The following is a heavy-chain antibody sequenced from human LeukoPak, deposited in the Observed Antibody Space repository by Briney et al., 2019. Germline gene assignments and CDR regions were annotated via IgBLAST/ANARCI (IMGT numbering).Heavy chain of an antibody. CDR3: ARRKPRRSYIAGADNVVFDI. V-gene: IGHV5-51*01. D-gene: IGHD6-19*01. J-gene: IGHJ3*02. CDR2: IYPGDSDT. CDR1: GYSFTSYW. Sequence: GESLKISCKGSGYSFTSYWIGWVRQMPGRGLEWMGIIYPGDSDTRYSPSYQGQVTISADQSISTAYLQWSSLKASDTAMYYFARRKPRRSYIAGADNVVFDIWGKGKMVTVSS.